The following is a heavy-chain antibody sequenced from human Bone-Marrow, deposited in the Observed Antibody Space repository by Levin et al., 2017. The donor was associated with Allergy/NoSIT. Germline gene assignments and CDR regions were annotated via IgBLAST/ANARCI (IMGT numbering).Heavy chain of an antibody. CDR1: GFTFTSYG. D-gene: IGHD5-24*01. J-gene: IGHJ4*02. CDR2: IWYNGKYQ. CDR3: ARDPAGDMAPFDS. Sequence: GGSLRLSCAASGFTFTSYGIHWVRQAPGKGLEWLSSIWYNGKYQNYAESVKGRFTISRDNSKNTVFLQMNNLRGDDTALYYCARDPAGDMAPFDSWGQGTMVTVSS. V-gene: IGHV3-33*01.